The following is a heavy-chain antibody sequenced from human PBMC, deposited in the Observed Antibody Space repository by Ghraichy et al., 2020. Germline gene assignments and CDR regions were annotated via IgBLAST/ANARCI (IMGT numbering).Heavy chain of an antibody. J-gene: IGHJ5*02. CDR2: INHSGST. V-gene: IGHV4-34*01. CDR3: ARGQYDRHSSSWYRGGWFDP. CDR1: GGSFSGYY. Sequence: SETLSLTCAVYGGSFSGYYWSWIRQPPGKGLEWIGEINHSGSTNYNPSLKSRVTISVDTSKNQFSLKLSSVTAADTAVYYCARGQYDRHSSSWYRGGWFDPWGQGTLVTVSS. D-gene: IGHD6-13*01.